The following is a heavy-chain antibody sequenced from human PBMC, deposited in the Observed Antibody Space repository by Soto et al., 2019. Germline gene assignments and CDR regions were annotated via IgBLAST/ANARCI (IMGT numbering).Heavy chain of an antibody. CDR3: ARDMAASHGMDV. D-gene: IGHD6-13*01. CDR2: IYYSGST. V-gene: IGHV4-31*03. Sequence: QVQLQESGPGLVKPSQTLSLTCTVSGGSISSGSYYWSWIRQHPGKGLEWIGYIYYSGSTYYNPSLNSRVTISVDTSKNQFSLKLSSVTAVDTAVYYCARDMAASHGMDVWGQGTTVTVSS. CDR1: GGSISSGSYY. J-gene: IGHJ6*02.